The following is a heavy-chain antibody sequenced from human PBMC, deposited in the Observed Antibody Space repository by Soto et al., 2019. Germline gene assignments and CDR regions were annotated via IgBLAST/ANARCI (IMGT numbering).Heavy chain of an antibody. CDR2: INPGYPAGRST. V-gene: IGHV1-46*01. J-gene: IGHJ6*02. CDR1: GYTFTGYY. Sequence: ASVKVSCKASGYTFTGYYIHWVRQAPGQGLEWMGVINPGYPAGRSTTYAQKFQGRVTMTTDTSTSTVYMELSRLRSDDTAVYYCAREAIVAGATTGMDVWGQGTRVTVSS. D-gene: IGHD1-26*01. CDR3: AREAIVAGATTGMDV.